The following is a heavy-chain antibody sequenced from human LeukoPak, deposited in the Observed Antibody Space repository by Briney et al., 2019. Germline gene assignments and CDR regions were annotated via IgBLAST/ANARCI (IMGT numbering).Heavy chain of an antibody. CDR2: INHSGST. CDR3: AREGPRLPYYFGY. CDR1: GGSFSGYY. V-gene: IGHV4-34*01. D-gene: IGHD3-16*01. J-gene: IGHJ4*02. Sequence: SETLSLTCAVYGGSFSGYYWSWIRQPPGKGLEWIGEINHSGSTNYNPSLKSRVTISVDTSKNQFSLKLSSVTAADTAVYYCAREGPRLPYYFGYWGQGTLVTVSS.